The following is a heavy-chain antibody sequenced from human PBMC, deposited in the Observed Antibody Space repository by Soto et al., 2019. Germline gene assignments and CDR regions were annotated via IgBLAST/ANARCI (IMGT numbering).Heavy chain of an antibody. CDR2: ISGNGYT. CDR3: ARGAVSIAARQDQVAFDF. Sequence: QVQLVQSGAEVKKPGASVKVSCKTSGYTFTRSGINWVRQAPGQGLEWMGWISGNGYTNFARKFQGRVTMTTDTSTTTAYMELRSLRSDDTAVYYCARGAVSIAARQDQVAFDFWGQGTRVIVSS. D-gene: IGHD6-6*01. J-gene: IGHJ3*01. V-gene: IGHV1-18*01. CDR1: GYTFTRSG.